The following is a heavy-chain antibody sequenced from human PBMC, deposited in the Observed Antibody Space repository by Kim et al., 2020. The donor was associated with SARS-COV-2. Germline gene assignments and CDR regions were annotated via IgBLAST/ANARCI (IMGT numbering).Heavy chain of an antibody. CDR1: GFTFDDYA. CDR2: ISGDGGST. Sequence: GGSLRLSCAASGFTFDDYAMNWVRQAPGKGLEWVSLISGDGGSTYYADSVKGRFTISRDNSKNSLYLQMNSLRTEDTALYYCAKSPWLRILDYYYYGIDIWGKGTTLTVSS. J-gene: IGHJ6*04. V-gene: IGHV3-43*02. D-gene: IGHD6-19*01. CDR3: AKSPWLRILDYYYYGIDI.